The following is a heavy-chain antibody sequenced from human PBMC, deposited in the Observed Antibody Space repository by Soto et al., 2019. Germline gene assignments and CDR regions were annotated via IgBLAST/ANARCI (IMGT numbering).Heavy chain of an antibody. CDR2: IYYNGST. J-gene: IGHJ4*02. V-gene: IGHV4-30-4*01. D-gene: IGHD6-13*01. Sequence: QVQLQDSGPGLVKPSQTLSLTCTVPHGSISSRDYYWNCIRQPPGKDLEWIGYIYYNGSTYYNPSLKSRITISVDTSKNQFSLRLSSVTAADTAVYYCAGDERGSSWYGTLDYWGQRTLVTVSS. CDR3: AGDERGSSWYGTLDY. CDR1: HGSISSRDYY.